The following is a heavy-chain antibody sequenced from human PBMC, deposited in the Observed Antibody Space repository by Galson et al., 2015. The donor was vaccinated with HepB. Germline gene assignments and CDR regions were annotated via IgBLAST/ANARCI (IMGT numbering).Heavy chain of an antibody. Sequence: ETLSLTCTVAGGSISSYYWSWIRQPPGKGLEWIGYIYYSGSTNYNPSLKSRVTISVDTSKNQFSLKLSSVTAADTAVYYCARVGSSSWYLQHYGMDVWGQGTTVTVSS. CDR1: GGSISSYY. V-gene: IGHV4-59*01. J-gene: IGHJ6*02. D-gene: IGHD6-13*01. CDR3: ARVGSSSWYLQHYGMDV. CDR2: IYYSGST.